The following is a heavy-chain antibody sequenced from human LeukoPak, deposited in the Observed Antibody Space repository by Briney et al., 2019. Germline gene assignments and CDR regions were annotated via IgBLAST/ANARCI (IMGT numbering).Heavy chain of an antibody. J-gene: IGHJ5*02. CDR2: IYYGGSA. CDR3: AGQWDILTVNNWFDP. CDR1: GDSISSSTYY. Sequence: PSETLSLTCTVSGDSISSSTYYWGWIRQPPGKGLEWIGSIYYGGSAYHNPSLKSRVTLSVDTSKNQFFLNLSSVTATDTAVYYCAGQWDILTVNNWFDPWGQGTLVTVSS. D-gene: IGHD3-9*01. V-gene: IGHV4-39*01.